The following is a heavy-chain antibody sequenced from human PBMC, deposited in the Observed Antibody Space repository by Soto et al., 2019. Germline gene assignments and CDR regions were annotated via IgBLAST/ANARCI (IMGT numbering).Heavy chain of an antibody. CDR1: GFIFSNYA. Sequence: QVQLVESGGGVVQPGRSLRLSCAASGFIFSNYAMHWVLQAPGKGLEWVALISYDGGEKYYGDSVKGRFTISRDNSKNTLYLQMTSLRADDTAVYYCASEGGGSYYVYWGQGTLVTVSS. D-gene: IGHD1-26*01. CDR3: ASEGGGSYYVY. V-gene: IGHV3-30-3*01. J-gene: IGHJ4*02. CDR2: ISYDGGEK.